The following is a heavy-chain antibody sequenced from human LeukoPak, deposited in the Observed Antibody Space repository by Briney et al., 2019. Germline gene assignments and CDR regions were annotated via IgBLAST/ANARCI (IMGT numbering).Heavy chain of an antibody. CDR2: ICCGSSNI. V-gene: IGHV3-48*01. Sequence: PGGSLRLSCAASGFTLNNYYMNWVRQAPGKGLEWVSFICCGSSNIYYADSVKGRFTISRDNAKNTLYLQMNSLRAEDTAVYYCAKEFIDAFDIWGQGTMVTVSS. CDR1: GFTLNNYY. J-gene: IGHJ3*02. CDR3: AKEFIDAFDI.